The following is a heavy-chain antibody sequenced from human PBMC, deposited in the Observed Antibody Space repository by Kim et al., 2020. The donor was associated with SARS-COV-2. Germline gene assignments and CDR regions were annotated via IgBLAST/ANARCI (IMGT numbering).Heavy chain of an antibody. D-gene: IGHD2-2*01. CDR3: ARGRGYQLLLYPEAFDI. Sequence: SETLSLTCAVYGGSFSGYYWSWIRQPPGKGLEWIGEINHSGSTNYNPSLKSRVTISVDTSKNQFSLKLSSVTAADTAVYYCARGRGYQLLLYPEAFDIWGQGTMVTVSS. J-gene: IGHJ3*02. CDR2: INHSGST. V-gene: IGHV4-34*01. CDR1: GGSFSGYY.